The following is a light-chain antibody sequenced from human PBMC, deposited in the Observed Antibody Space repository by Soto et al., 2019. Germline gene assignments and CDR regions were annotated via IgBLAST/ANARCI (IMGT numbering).Light chain of an antibody. V-gene: IGKV3-15*01. CDR3: QQYNNWLA. J-gene: IGKJ1*01. CDR2: GAS. Sequence: EIVMTQSPATLSVSPGERATLSCRASQSVSSNLAWYQQKPGQAPRLLISGASTRATGIPARFSDSGSGTEFTLTISSLQSEDFAVYYCQQYNNWLAFGQGTKVEIK. CDR1: QSVSSN.